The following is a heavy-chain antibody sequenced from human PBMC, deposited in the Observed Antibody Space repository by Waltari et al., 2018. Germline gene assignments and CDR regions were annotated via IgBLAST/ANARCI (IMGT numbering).Heavy chain of an antibody. Sequence: QMRLQESGPGLVKPSETLSLTCVVSSGSIKTTSFYWGWIRQPPGKGLVWIGSIFYGGPTYYSPDLRRRVAIRMDLSTNQFSLKVISVTAADAAIYYCALCGYYGSGSFYPDYWGQG. J-gene: IGHJ4*02. CDR1: SGSIKTTSFY. D-gene: IGHD3-10*01. CDR2: IFYGGPT. V-gene: IGHV4-39*07. CDR3: ALCGYYGSGSFYPDY.